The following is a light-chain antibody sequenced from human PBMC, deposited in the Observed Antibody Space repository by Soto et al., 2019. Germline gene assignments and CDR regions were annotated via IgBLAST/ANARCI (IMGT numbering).Light chain of an antibody. V-gene: IGKV1-5*03. Sequence: DIQMTQSPSTLSASVGDRVTITCRASQSISSWVAWYQHKPGEAPKLLISQASILESGVPPRFSGSGSGTEFTLTITSLQPEDFTTYFCQQYTTYWTFGQGTKVDI. J-gene: IGKJ1*01. CDR1: QSISSW. CDR3: QQYTTYWT. CDR2: QAS.